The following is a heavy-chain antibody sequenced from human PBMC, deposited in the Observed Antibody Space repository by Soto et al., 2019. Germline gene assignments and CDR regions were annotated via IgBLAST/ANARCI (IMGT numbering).Heavy chain of an antibody. V-gene: IGHV3-64*01. D-gene: IGHD6-13*01. CDR1: GFTFSSYA. CDR2: INNNGGST. J-gene: IGHJ4*02. CDR3: ATTIAAAGGYYFNY. Sequence: EVQLVESGGGLVQPGGSLRLSCAASGFTFSSYAMHWVRQAPGKGLEYVSTINNNGGSTYYANSVKGRFTISRDNSXXXLXLXXXXLXAEDXAXYYCATTIAAAGGYYFNYWGQGTLVTVSS.